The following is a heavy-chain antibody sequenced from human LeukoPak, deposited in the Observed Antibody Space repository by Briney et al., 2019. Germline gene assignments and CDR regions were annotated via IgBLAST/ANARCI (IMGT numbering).Heavy chain of an antibody. V-gene: IGHV4-38-2*01. CDR1: EDSSRSIYY. CDR3: ARQYSRSWSHFDS. D-gene: IGHD6-13*01. Sequence: SETLSFTCAVSEDSSRSIYYWGWIRRHPGKGLEWIGTVFRSGSTNYNPYLRSRVTISVETSKYQFSLRLSSLTAADTAVYYCARQYSRSWSHFDSWGQGTLVTVSS. J-gene: IGHJ4*02. CDR2: VFRSGST.